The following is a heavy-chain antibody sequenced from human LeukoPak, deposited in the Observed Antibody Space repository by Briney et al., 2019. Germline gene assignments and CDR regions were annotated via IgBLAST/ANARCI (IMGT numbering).Heavy chain of an antibody. CDR1: RFTFSSYW. CDR3: LAGFDY. Sequence: GGSLRLSCAASRFTFSSYWMSWVRQAPGKGLEWVGRIRSKANSYATAYAASVKGRFTISRDDSKNTAYLQMNSLKTEDTAVYYCLAGFDYWGQGALVTVSS. CDR2: IRSKANSYAT. J-gene: IGHJ4*02. V-gene: IGHV3-73*01.